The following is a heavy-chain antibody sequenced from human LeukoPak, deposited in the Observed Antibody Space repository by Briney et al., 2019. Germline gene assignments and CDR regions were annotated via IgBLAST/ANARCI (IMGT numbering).Heavy chain of an antibody. CDR3: AKEPKYSSGWANNWFDP. V-gene: IGHV1-69*01. D-gene: IGHD6-19*01. CDR2: IIPIFGTA. CDR1: GGTFSSYA. J-gene: IGHJ5*02. Sequence: SVTVSCTASGGTFSSYAISWVRQAPGQGLEWMGGIIPIFGTANYAQKFQGRVTITADESTSTAYMELSSLRSEDTAVYYCAKEPKYSSGWANNWFDPWGQGTLVTVSS.